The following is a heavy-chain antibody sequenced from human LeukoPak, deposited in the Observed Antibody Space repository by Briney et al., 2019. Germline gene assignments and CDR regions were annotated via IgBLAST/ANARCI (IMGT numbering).Heavy chain of an antibody. J-gene: IGHJ2*01. CDR1: GGSISSGSYY. CDR2: IYTSGST. D-gene: IGHD6-19*01. V-gene: IGHV4-61*02. CDR3: AATSIAVAAWYFDL. Sequence: SQTLSLTCTVSGGSISSGSYYWSWIRQPAGKGLEWIGRIYTSGSTNYNPPLKSRVTISVDTSKNQFSLKLSSVTAADKAVYYCAATSIAVAAWYFDLWGRGTLVTVSS.